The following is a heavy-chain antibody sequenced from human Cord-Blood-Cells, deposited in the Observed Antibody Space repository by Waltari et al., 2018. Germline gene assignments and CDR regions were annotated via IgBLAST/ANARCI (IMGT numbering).Heavy chain of an antibody. CDR1: GFTFSSYG. CDR3: AKDALTGDAFDI. D-gene: IGHD7-27*01. CDR2: ISYDGRNK. V-gene: IGHV3-30*18. J-gene: IGHJ3*02. Sequence: QVQLVESGGGVVQPGRSLRLSCAASGFTFSSYGMHWVRQAPGKGLEWVAVISYDGRNKYYADAVKGRFTISRDHSKNTLYLQMNSLRAEDTAVYYCAKDALTGDAFDIWGQGTMVTVST.